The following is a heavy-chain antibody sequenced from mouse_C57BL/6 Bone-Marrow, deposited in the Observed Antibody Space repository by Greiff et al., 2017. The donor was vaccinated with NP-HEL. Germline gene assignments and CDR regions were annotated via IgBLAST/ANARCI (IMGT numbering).Heavy chain of an antibody. J-gene: IGHJ2*01. D-gene: IGHD4-1*02. Sequence: EVKVVESGEGLVKPGGSLKLSCAASGFTFSSYAMSWVRQTPEKRLEWVAYISSGGDYIYYADTVKGRFTISRDNARNTLYLQMSSLKSEDTAMYYCTRDRGPTGYYFDYWGQGTTLTVSS. CDR3: TRDRGPTGYYFDY. V-gene: IGHV5-9-1*02. CDR1: GFTFSSYA. CDR2: ISSGGDYI.